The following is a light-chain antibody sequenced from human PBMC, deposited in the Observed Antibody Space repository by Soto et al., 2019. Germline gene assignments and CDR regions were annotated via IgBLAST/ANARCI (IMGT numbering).Light chain of an antibody. CDR1: SSDVGDYNY. J-gene: IGLJ1*01. Sequence: QSALTQPASVSGSPGQSFTISCTGTSSDVGDYNYVSWYQQDPGKPPKLIIYEVSNRPSGVSNRVSGSKSGNTASLTSSGLEAEDDADYYCSSVTSNSMYVFGTGTKVTVL. CDR3: SSVTSNSMYV. CDR2: EVS. V-gene: IGLV2-14*01.